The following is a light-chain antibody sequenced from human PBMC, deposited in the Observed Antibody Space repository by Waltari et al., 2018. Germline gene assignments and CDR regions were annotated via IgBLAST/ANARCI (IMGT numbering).Light chain of an antibody. V-gene: IGKV1-39*01. CDR3: QQSYSTPT. CDR2: AGS. J-gene: IGKJ2*01. CDR1: QSLSIY. Sequence: DIQMTQSPSSLSASVGDRVTITCRASQSLSIYVNWYQQRPGKVPKLLIYAGSSLQSGVTSRFSGSGSGTDFTLTISSLQPEDLATYYCQQSYSTPTFGQGTKLEIK.